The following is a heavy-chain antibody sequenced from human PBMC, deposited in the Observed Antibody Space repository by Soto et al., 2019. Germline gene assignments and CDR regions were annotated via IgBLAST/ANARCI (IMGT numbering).Heavy chain of an antibody. J-gene: IGHJ6*02. CDR3: ARDVGLYCSSTSCEISSPPGGGMDV. CDR1: GGSISSSNW. V-gene: IGHV4-4*02. D-gene: IGHD2-2*01. CDR2: IYHSGST. Sequence: KTSETLSLICAVSGGSISSSNWWSWVRQPAGKGLEWIGEIYHSGSTNYNPSLKSRVTISVDKSKNQFSLKLSSVTAADTAVYYCARDVGLYCSSTSCEISSPPGGGMDVWGQGTTVTVSS.